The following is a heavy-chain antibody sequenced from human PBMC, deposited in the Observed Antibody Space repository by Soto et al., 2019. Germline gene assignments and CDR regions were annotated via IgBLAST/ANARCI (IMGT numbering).Heavy chain of an antibody. CDR1: GYTFPNYG. V-gene: IGHV1-69*04. Sequence: SVKVSCKASGYTFPNYGISWVRQAPGQGLEWMGRIIPILGIANYAQKFQGRVTITADKSTSTAYMELSSLRSEDTAVYYCGRAAAAESYYYGMDVWGQGTTVTVS. CDR3: GRAAAAESYYYGMDV. D-gene: IGHD6-13*01. J-gene: IGHJ6*02. CDR2: IIPILGIA.